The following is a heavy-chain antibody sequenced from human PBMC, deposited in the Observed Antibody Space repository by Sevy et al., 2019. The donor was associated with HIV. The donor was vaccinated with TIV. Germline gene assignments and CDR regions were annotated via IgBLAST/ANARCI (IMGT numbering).Heavy chain of an antibody. CDR2: IDSDGST. CDR1: GFTVSDNY. Sequence: GGSLRLSCAASGFTVSDNYMAWVRLAPGKGLEWVSLIDSDGSTYYADSVKGRFTISRDNVKNKLYLQINALRAEDTGRYFWARDRYYDASGYDYDYYGMDVWGQGTTVTVSS. D-gene: IGHD3-22*01. J-gene: IGHJ6*02. V-gene: IGHV3-66*01. CDR3: ARDRYYDASGYDYDYYGMDV.